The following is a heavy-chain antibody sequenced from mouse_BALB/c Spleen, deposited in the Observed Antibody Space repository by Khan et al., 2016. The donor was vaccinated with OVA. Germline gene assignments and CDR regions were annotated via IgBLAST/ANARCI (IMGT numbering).Heavy chain of an antibody. CDR1: GYSITSDYA. J-gene: IGHJ4*01. D-gene: IGHD2-2*01. CDR3: ARRDDGYDGAMDY. V-gene: IGHV3-2*02. Sequence: VQLKESGPGLVKPSQSLSLTCTVTGYSITSDYAWNWIRQFPGNKLEWMGYISYSGSTSYNPSLKSRISITRDTSKNQFFLQLNSVTTADTATYYCARRDDGYDGAMDYWGQGTSVTVSS. CDR2: ISYSGST.